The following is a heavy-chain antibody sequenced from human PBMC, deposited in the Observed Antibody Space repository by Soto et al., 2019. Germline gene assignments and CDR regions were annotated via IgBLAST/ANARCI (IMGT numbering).Heavy chain of an antibody. V-gene: IGHV3-23*01. CDR1: GFTFSSYA. Sequence: PGGSLRLSCAASGFTFSSYAMNWVRQAPGKGLEWVSALSDSSITTNYADTVKGRFTISRDNSKNTLNLQMNSLRAEDTAVYYCARGLYYYDSSGYYSPWGQGTLVTVSS. CDR3: ARGLYYYDSSGYYSP. J-gene: IGHJ5*02. CDR2: LSDSSITT. D-gene: IGHD3-22*01.